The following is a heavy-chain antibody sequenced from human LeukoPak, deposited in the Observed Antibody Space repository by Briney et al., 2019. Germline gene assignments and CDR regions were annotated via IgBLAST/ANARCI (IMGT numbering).Heavy chain of an antibody. V-gene: IGHV3-66*04. CDR3: ARRSNPPRRIDH. Sequence: GGSLRLSCAASGFTVGYNYMTWVRQAPGKGLEWVAAIYNSGSTYYADSVKGRFTISRDNSKNTMYLQMNSLKGEDTAVYYCARRSNPPRRIDHWGQGTLVTVSS. CDR1: GFTVGYNY. J-gene: IGHJ4*02. CDR2: IYNSGST.